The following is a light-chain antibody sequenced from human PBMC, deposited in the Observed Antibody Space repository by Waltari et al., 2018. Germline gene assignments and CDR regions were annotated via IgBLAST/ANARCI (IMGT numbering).Light chain of an antibody. CDR2: WAS. CDR3: LQCYTTHWG. J-gene: IGKJ1*01. CDR1: QGVLYNLNKKND. V-gene: IGKV4-1*01. Sequence: DIVMTQSPDSLAVSLGERATINCKSSQGVLYNLNKKNDLAWYQQKPGQPPKLLISWASTRESGVPDRFSGSGSGTDFTLTISSLQAEDVAVYYSLQCYTTHWGFGQGTKVEIK.